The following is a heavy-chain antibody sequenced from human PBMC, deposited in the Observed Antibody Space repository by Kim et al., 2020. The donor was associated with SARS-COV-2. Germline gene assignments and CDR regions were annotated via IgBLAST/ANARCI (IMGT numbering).Heavy chain of an antibody. V-gene: IGHV3-21*01. J-gene: IGHJ4*02. CDR2: ISSSSSYI. CDR3: ARDDEYYYDSSGYYRLDY. CDR1: GFTFSSYS. Sequence: GGSLRLSCAASGFTFSSYSMNWVHQAPGKGLEWVSSISSSSSYIYYADSVKGRFTISRDNAKNSLYLQMNSLRAEDTAVYYCARDDEYYYDSSGYYRLDYWGQGTLVTVSS. D-gene: IGHD3-22*01.